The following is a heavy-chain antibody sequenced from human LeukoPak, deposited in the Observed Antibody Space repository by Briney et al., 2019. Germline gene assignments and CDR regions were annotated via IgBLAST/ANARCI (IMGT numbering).Heavy chain of an antibody. V-gene: IGHV1-2*02. D-gene: IGHD1-26*01. CDR2: INPNSGGT. CDR3: ARDLEFGVGATPADWFDP. J-gene: IGHJ5*02. CDR1: GYTFTGYY. Sequence: GASVKVSCKASGYTFTGYYMHWVRQAPGQGLEWMGWINPNSGGTNYAQKFQGRVTMTRDTSISTAYMELSRLRSDDTAVYYCARDLEFGVGATPADWFDPWGQGTLVTVSS.